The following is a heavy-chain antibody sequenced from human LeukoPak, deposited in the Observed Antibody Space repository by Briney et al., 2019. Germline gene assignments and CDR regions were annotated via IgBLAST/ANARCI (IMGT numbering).Heavy chain of an antibody. CDR2: ISGSGDNT. J-gene: IGHJ4*02. D-gene: IGHD6-19*01. Sequence: GGSLRLSCAASGFSFSSYAMSWVRQAPGKGLEWVSSISGSGDNTYYAESAKGRFTISRDNSKNTLFLQMNSLRAEDTAVFYCAKRSGYTTGWFFDFWGQGTLVTVSS. V-gene: IGHV3-23*01. CDR3: AKRSGYTTGWFFDF. CDR1: GFSFSSYA.